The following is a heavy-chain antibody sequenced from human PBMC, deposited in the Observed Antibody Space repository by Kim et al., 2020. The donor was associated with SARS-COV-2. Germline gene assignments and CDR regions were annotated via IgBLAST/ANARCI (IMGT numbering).Heavy chain of an antibody. D-gene: IGHD3-3*01. CDR3: AKRGFLEN. Sequence: GGSLRLSCAASGFTFSSYAMGWVRQAPGKGLEWVSIISGSGGGAYYTDSVKGRFTISRDNSKNTLYLQMNSLRADDTAVYYCAKRGFLENWGQGTLVTVSS. V-gene: IGHV3-23*01. J-gene: IGHJ4*02. CDR2: ISGSGGGA. CDR1: GFTFSSYA.